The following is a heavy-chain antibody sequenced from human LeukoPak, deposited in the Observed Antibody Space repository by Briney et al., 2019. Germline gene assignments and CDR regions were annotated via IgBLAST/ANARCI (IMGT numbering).Heavy chain of an antibody. V-gene: IGHV3-20*04. CDR1: GFTFSSQW. CDR2: INWNGGST. Sequence: PGGSLRLSCAASGFTFSSQWMSWVRQAPGKGLEWVSGINWNGGSTAYADSVKGRFTIARDNAKNSLYLQMNSLRAEDTALYYCAREKPFYDSSGYYYPIAFDYWGQGTLVTVSS. CDR3: AREKPFYDSSGYYYPIAFDY. J-gene: IGHJ4*02. D-gene: IGHD3-22*01.